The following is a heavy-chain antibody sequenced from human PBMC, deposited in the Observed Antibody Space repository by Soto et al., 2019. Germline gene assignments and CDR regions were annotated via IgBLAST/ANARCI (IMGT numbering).Heavy chain of an antibody. D-gene: IGHD3-3*01. CDR2: INHSGST. Sequence: QVQLQQWGAGLLKPSETLSLTCAVYGGSFSGYYWSWIRQPPGKGLEWIGEINHSGSTNYNPSLKSRVTISVDTSKNQFSLKLSSVTAADTAVYYCARFKAYYDFWSGYRWGGPDAFDIWGQGIMVTVSS. V-gene: IGHV4-34*01. CDR1: GGSFSGYY. J-gene: IGHJ3*02. CDR3: ARFKAYYDFWSGYRWGGPDAFDI.